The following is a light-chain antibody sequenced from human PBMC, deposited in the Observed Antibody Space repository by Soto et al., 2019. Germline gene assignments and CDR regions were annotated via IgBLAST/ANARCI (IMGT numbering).Light chain of an antibody. CDR2: KAS. V-gene: IGKV2-30*01. J-gene: IGKJ2*01. Sequence: DVVMTQSPLSLPVTLGEPASISCRSSQSLVYSDGKSYLSWFQQRPGQSPRRLIYKASNRDSGVPDRFSGSGSGTDFTLKISRVEAEDVGVYYCMQGTHWPPVTFGQGTKLEIK. CDR1: QSLVYSDGKSY. CDR3: MQGTHWPPVT.